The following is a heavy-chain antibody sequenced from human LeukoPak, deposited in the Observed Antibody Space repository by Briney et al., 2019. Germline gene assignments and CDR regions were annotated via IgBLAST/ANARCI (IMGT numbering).Heavy chain of an antibody. D-gene: IGHD6-19*01. CDR2: INPNSGGT. V-gene: IGHV1-2*02. CDR3: ARDDSGWYIY. CDR1: GYTFTSYD. Sequence: ASVKVSCKASGYTFTSYDINWVRQATGQGLEWMGWINPNSGGTNYAQKFQGRVTMTRDASISTAYMELSRLRSDDTAVYYCARDDSGWYIYWGQGTLVTVSS. J-gene: IGHJ4*02.